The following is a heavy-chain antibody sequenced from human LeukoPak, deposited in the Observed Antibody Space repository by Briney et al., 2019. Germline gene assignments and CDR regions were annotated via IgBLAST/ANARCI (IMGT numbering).Heavy chain of an antibody. J-gene: IGHJ5*02. V-gene: IGHV4-4*07. CDR3: ARSIRYCSGGRGSWFDP. Sequence: SETLSLTCTVSGGSISSYYWSWIRQPAGKGVEWIGRIYTSGSTNYNPSLKSRVTMSVDTSKNQFSLKLSSVTAADTAMYYCARSIRYCSGGRGSWFDPWGQGTLVTVSS. CDR2: IYTSGST. CDR1: GGSISSYY. D-gene: IGHD2-15*01.